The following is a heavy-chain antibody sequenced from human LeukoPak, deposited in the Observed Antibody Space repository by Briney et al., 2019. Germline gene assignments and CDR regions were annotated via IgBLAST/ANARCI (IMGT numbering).Heavy chain of an antibody. V-gene: IGHV3-21*06. CDR2: ITSSSNYI. Sequence: GGSLRLSCAASGFTFNRYSMNWVRQAPGKGLEWVSSITSSSNYIYYADSVKGRFTISRDNAKNSLYLQMNSLRAEDTAVYYCARCSSTGCASSPLAGYLYWGQGTLVTVSS. CDR1: GFTFNRYS. J-gene: IGHJ4*02. D-gene: IGHD2-2*01. CDR3: ARCSSTGCASSPLAGYLY.